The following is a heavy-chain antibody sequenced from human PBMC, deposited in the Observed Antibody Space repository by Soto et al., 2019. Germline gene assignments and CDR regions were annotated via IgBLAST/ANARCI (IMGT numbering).Heavy chain of an antibody. CDR2: ISYDGSNK. J-gene: IGHJ6*02. CDR3: AEDLSGYGSGTPLGYYYYYGMDV. D-gene: IGHD3-10*01. V-gene: IGHV3-30*18. CDR1: GFTFSSYG. Sequence: GGSLRLSCAASGFTFSSYGMHWVRQAPGKGLEWVAVISYDGSNKYYADSVKGRFTISRDNSKNTLYLQMNSLRAEDTAVYYCAEDLSGYGSGTPLGYYYYYGMDVWGQGTTVTVSS.